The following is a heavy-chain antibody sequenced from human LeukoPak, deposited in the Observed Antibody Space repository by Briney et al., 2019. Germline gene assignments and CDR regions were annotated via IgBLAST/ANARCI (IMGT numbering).Heavy chain of an antibody. CDR1: GGSISSNY. CDR3: ARDRTGTTGNYYYYYYMDV. Sequence: PSETLSLTCTVPGGSISSNYWSWIRQSPGKGLEWIGYVYYSGSTNYNPSLKSRVTISVDTSKNQFSLKLRSVTAADTAVYYCARDRTGTTGNYYYYYYMDVWGKGTTVTVSS. CDR2: VYYSGST. D-gene: IGHD1-1*01. V-gene: IGHV4-59*01. J-gene: IGHJ6*03.